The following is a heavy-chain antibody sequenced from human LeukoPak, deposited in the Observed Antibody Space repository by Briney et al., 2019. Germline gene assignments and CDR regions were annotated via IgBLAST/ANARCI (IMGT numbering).Heavy chain of an antibody. CDR1: GFTFRSYW. Sequence: GGSLRLSCEASGFTFRSYWMHWVRQAPGKGLVWVSRIDTDGGYTSYADSVEGRFSISRDNAKNTVYLQMNSLRAEDTAVYYCARDMTGPVDYWGQGTLVTVSS. CDR2: IDTDGGYT. V-gene: IGHV3-74*01. D-gene: IGHD3-9*01. J-gene: IGHJ4*02. CDR3: ARDMTGPVDY.